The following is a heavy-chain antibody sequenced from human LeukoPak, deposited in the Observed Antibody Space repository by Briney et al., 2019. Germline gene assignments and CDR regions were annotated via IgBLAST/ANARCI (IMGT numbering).Heavy chain of an antibody. CDR3: ARDIGVSQFVY. V-gene: IGHV1-18*04. D-gene: IGHD3-10*01. Sequence: ASVKVSCTASGYTFTTYGFSWVRQAPGQGLEWMGRIGDYNGKTEYAQKFHCRFTMTTDTSTSTGYMELRSLTSDDTAVYYGARDIGVSQFVYWGQGTLVTVSS. CDR2: IGDYNGKT. J-gene: IGHJ4*02. CDR1: GYTFTTYG.